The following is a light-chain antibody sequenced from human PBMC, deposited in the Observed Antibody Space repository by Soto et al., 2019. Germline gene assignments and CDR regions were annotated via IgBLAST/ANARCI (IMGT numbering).Light chain of an antibody. CDR3: QHYNNWPLT. CDR2: DAS. Sequence: EIVVAQSPATVCVARGEGCSLSCRASQGIGSTLASSHHKPGQTPRLLTYDASTRATGVPARFGGSVSGTAFTLTINSLQSEGFAVYYCQHYNNWPLTFGGGTKVDIK. J-gene: IGKJ4*01. V-gene: IGKV3-15*01. CDR1: QGIGST.